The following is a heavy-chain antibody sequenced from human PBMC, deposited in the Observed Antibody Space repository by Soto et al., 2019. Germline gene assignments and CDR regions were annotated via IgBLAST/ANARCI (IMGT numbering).Heavy chain of an antibody. J-gene: IGHJ5*02. CDR3: ARDLRGRGSGRFDP. CDR2: IYYSGVT. V-gene: IGHV4-31*03. D-gene: IGHD3-10*01. CDR1: GDSITSGGYY. Sequence: QVQLQESGPGLVKPSQTLSLTCTVSGDSITSGGYYWTWIRQHPGKGIEWIGYIYYSGVTYYNPSLTSRGTISVDTSKNQFSLKLSSVTAADTAVYYCARDLRGRGSGRFDPCGQGTLVTVSS.